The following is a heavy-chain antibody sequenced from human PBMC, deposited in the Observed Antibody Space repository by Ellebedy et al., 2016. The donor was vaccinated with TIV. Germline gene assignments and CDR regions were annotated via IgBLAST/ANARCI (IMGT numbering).Heavy chain of an antibody. D-gene: IGHD4-17*01. CDR2: INQDGSDK. J-gene: IGHJ3*01. CDR1: QFSFTNYW. V-gene: IGHV3-7*01. Sequence: GESLKISCAASQFSFTNYWMSWVRQAPGKGLEWVANINQDGSDKYYVDSVKGRFTISRDNAKNSLYLQMNSLRAEDTAVYYCATDGSYGDYRSPTHAFVFWGQGTLVTVSS. CDR3: ATDGSYGDYRSPTHAFVF.